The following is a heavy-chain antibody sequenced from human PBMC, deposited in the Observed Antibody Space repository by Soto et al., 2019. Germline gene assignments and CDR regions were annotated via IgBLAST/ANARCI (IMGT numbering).Heavy chain of an antibody. CDR3: ARGDATKIVVTTYYGMDV. CDR1: GGSLSNYG. V-gene: IGHV1-69*12. D-gene: IGHD4-17*01. J-gene: IGHJ6*02. Sequence: QVQLVQSGAEVKKPGSSVKVSCKASGGSLSNYGISWVRQAPGQGLEWMGGIVPVCDTGNYAQKFQGRVTITADESTSIVYMDVTSLRSEDTAVYYCARGDATKIVVTTYYGMDVWGQGTTVTVSS. CDR2: IVPVCDTG.